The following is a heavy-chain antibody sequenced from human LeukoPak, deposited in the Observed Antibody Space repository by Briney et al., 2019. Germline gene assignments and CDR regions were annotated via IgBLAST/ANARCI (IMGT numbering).Heavy chain of an antibody. CDR3: AREGLDILTGYYLFDY. V-gene: IGHV3-48*03. Sequence: GGSLRLSCAASGFTFSSYEMNWVRQAPGKGLEWVSYISSSGSTIYCADSVKGRFTISRDNAKNSLYLQMNSLRAEDTAVYYCAREGLDILTGYYLFDYWGQGTLVTVSS. J-gene: IGHJ4*02. D-gene: IGHD3-9*01. CDR1: GFTFSSYE. CDR2: ISSSGSTI.